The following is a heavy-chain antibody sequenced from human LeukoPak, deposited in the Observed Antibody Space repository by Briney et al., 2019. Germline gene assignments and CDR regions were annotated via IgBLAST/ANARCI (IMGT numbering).Heavy chain of an antibody. CDR2: IKPDGSEK. D-gene: IGHD3-22*01. J-gene: IGHJ4*02. V-gene: IGHV3-7*01. Sequence: GGSLRLSCAASGFTFSSYWMSWVRQAPGKGLEWVANIKPDGSEKYYVDSVKGRFTISRDNAKNSLYLQMNSLRAEDTAVYYCARDPLPYYYDSSGYYYDYWGQGTLVTVSS. CDR1: GFTFSSYW. CDR3: ARDPLPYYYDSSGYYYDY.